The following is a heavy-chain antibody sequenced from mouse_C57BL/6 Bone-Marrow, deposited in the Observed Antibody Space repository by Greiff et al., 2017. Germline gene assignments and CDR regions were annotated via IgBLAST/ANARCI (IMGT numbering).Heavy chain of an antibody. CDR1: GYAFSSSW. CDR3: ARSTYYSNYGYYFDY. V-gene: IGHV1-82*01. CDR2: FYPGAGDT. Sequence: QVQLKESGPELVKPGASVKISCKASGYAFSSSWMNWVKQRPGKGLEWIGRFYPGAGDTNYNGKFKGKATLTADKSSSTAYMQHSSLTSEDSAVYFCARSTYYSNYGYYFDYWGQGTTLTVSS. D-gene: IGHD2-5*01. J-gene: IGHJ2*01.